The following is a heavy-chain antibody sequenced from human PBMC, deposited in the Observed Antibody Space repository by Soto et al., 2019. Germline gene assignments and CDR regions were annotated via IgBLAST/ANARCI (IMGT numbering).Heavy chain of an antibody. CDR2: AYYSGDT. CDR1: GGSISRYY. V-gene: IGHV4-59*01. D-gene: IGHD2-2*01. J-gene: IGHJ5*02. CDR3: ARDRSTSGGRGTAEAKENWFDT. Sequence: SETLSLTCSVSGGSISRYYWSWIRQPPGKGLEWIGYAYYSGDTGYNPSLKSRATMAVDTSKSQVSLKLSSVTAADTAVYYCARDRSTSGGRGTAEAKENWFDTWGQGALVTVSS.